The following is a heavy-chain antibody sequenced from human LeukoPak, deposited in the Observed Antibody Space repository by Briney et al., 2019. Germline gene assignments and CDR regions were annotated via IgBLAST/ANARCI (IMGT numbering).Heavy chain of an antibody. V-gene: IGHV1-69*06. CDR3: ASYYDSSGYYPYYYYYYMDV. CDR1: VGTFSSYA. CDR2: IIPIFGTA. Sequence: SVKVSCKASVGTFSSYAISWVRQAPGQGLEWMGRIIPIFGTANYAQKFQGRVTITADKSTSTAYMELSSLRSEDTAVYYCASYYDSSGYYPYYYYYYMDVWGKGTTVTVSS. J-gene: IGHJ6*03. D-gene: IGHD3-22*01.